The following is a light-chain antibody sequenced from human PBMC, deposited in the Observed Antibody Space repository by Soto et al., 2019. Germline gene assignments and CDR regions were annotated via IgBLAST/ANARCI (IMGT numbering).Light chain of an antibody. CDR3: QEYNSDPFT. J-gene: IGKJ3*01. CDR1: QDISNY. CDR2: AAS. V-gene: IGKV1-27*01. Sequence: DIQLTQSPSSLSASVGDRVTITCRASQDISNYLVWYQQKPGQVPELLIYAASTLQSGVPSRFSASGSGTDFTLTISSLQPEDVATYYCQEYNSDPFTFGPGTNVDIK.